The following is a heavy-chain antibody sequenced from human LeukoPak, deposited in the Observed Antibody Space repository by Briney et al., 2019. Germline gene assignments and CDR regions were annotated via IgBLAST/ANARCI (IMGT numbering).Heavy chain of an antibody. CDR2: INYSGST. D-gene: IGHD2-2*01. J-gene: IGHJ5*02. Sequence: PSETLSLTCTVSGGSISSYYWSWIRQPPGKGLEWIGYINYSGSTKYNPSLKSRLTISVDTSKNQFSLKVCSVTAADTAVYYCARTEAFCSDTSCSNWFDPWGQGTLVTVSS. V-gene: IGHV4-59*08. CDR1: GGSISSYY. CDR3: ARTEAFCSDTSCSNWFDP.